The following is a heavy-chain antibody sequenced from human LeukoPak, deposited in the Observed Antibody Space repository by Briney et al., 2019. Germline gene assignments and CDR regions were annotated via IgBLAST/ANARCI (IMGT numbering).Heavy chain of an antibody. D-gene: IGHD5-24*01. V-gene: IGHV4-59*12. CDR3: ARSTSWGWLQSFDY. Sequence: SETLSLTCTVSGGSISSYYWSWVRQPPGRGLEWIGYIYYSGSTNYNPSLKRRFTISVDTSKNQFSLKLSSVTAADTAVYYCARSTSWGWLQSFDYWGQGTLVTVSS. CDR2: IYYSGST. J-gene: IGHJ4*02. CDR1: GGSISSYY.